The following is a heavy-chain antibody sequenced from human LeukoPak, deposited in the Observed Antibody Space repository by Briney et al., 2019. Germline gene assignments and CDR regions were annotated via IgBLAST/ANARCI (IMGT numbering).Heavy chain of an antibody. CDR1: GYTFTGYY. D-gene: IGHD6-19*01. CDR2: MNPNSGNT. CDR3: ARGGASSGWYNWFDL. Sequence: GASVKVSCKASGYTFTGYYMHWVRQAPGQGLEWMGWMNPNSGNTGYAQKFQGRVTITRNTSISTAYMELSSLRSEDTAVYYCARGGASSGWYNWFDLWGQGTLVTVSS. V-gene: IGHV1-8*03. J-gene: IGHJ5*02.